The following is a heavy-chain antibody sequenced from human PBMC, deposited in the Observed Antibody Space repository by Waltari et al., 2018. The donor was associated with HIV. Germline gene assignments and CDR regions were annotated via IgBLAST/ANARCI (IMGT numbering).Heavy chain of an antibody. CDR2: IWYDGSNK. D-gene: IGHD3-22*01. Sequence: QVQLVESGGGVAQPGRALRLACAASGFTFSGYGMHWARQAPDKGLEWVGVIWYDGSNKYYSDSVKGRFTITRDNSKNTLYLQMNSLRAEDTAVYYCARRVDSSLDYWGQGTLVTVSS. CDR1: GFTFSGYG. V-gene: IGHV3-33*01. J-gene: IGHJ4*02. CDR3: ARRVDSSLDY.